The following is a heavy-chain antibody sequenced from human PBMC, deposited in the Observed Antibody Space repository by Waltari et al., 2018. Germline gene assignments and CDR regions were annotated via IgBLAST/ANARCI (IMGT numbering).Heavy chain of an antibody. Sequence: QVQLVESGGGVVQPGGSLRLSCAASGFTFTSYAVHWVRQAPGRWLGWVAVISPDGNTCYYADSVKGRVTMSRDNSRKMVYLQMNSLRGEDTAVYYCAREYTGEGAFDIWGQGATVTVSS. V-gene: IGHV3-30-3*01. J-gene: IGHJ3*02. CDR2: ISPDGNTC. CDR3: AREYTGEGAFDI. D-gene: IGHD1-26*01. CDR1: GFTFTSYA.